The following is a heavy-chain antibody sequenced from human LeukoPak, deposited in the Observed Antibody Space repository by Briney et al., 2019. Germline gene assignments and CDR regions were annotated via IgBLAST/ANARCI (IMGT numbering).Heavy chain of an antibody. V-gene: IGHV3-23*01. Sequence: GGSLRLSCAASGFTFSNYPMGWVRQAPGKGLEWLSALGGEQSGSWTKSADSVKGRFTISRDNAKNSLYLQMNSLRAEDTAVYYCARVRTYDSSGFHLDAFDIWGQGTMVTVSS. J-gene: IGHJ3*02. CDR3: ARVRTYDSSGFHLDAFDI. CDR2: LGGEQSGSWT. D-gene: IGHD3-22*01. CDR1: GFTFSNYP.